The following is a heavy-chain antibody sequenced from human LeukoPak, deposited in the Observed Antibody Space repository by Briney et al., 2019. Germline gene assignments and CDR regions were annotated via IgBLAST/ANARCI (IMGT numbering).Heavy chain of an antibody. CDR3: ARENYDILTGSHTFDI. D-gene: IGHD3-9*01. CDR2: IYYSGST. CDR1: GGSISSYY. Sequence: PSETLSLTCTVSGGSISSYYWSWIRQPPGKGLEWIGYIYYSGSTNYNPSLKSRVTISVDTSKNQFSLKLSSVTAADTAVYYCARENYDILTGSHTFDIWGQGTMVTVSS. J-gene: IGHJ3*02. V-gene: IGHV4-59*01.